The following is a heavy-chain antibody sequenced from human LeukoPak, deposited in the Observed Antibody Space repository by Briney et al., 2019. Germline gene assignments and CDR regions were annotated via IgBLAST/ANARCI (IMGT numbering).Heavy chain of an antibody. Sequence: ASVKVSCKASGYTFTGYYMHWVRQAPGRGLEWMGWINPNSGGTNYAQKFQGRVTMTRDTSISTAYMELSRLRSDDTAVYYCAREEYGDFGQYYFDYWGQGTLVTVSS. CDR1: GYTFTGYY. CDR3: AREEYGDFGQYYFDY. J-gene: IGHJ4*02. CDR2: INPNSGGT. D-gene: IGHD4-17*01. V-gene: IGHV1-2*02.